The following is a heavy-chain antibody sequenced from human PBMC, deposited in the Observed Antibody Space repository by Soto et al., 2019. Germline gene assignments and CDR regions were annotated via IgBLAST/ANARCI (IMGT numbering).Heavy chain of an antibody. J-gene: IGHJ6*02. V-gene: IGHV1-69*13. CDR1: GGSFISQS. CDR3: ARGSYDSYAGFFGTDV. Sequence: ASVKVSCKTSGGSFISQSISWVRQAPGQGPEWMGGIIPFSGTVTYTQRFQGRLTLTADEPTKTAYMELSSLRSEDTAVYYCARGSYDSYAGFFGTDVWGQGTKVTVSS. D-gene: IGHD3-10*01. CDR2: IIPFSGTV.